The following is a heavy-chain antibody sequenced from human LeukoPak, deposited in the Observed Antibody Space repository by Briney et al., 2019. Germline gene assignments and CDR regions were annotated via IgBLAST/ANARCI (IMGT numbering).Heavy chain of an antibody. CDR2: IYYSGST. CDR1: GGSISSSSYY. D-gene: IGHD3-3*01. J-gene: IGHJ5*02. CDR3: ARLNCDIWNGYVPYNWFDP. V-gene: IGHV4-39*07. Sequence: SETLSLTCTVSGGSISSSSYYWGWIRQPPGKGLEWTGSIYYSGSTYYNPSLKSRVTISVDTSKKQFSLKLSSVTDADKAVYYCARLNCDIWNGYVPYNWFDPWGQGTLVTVSS.